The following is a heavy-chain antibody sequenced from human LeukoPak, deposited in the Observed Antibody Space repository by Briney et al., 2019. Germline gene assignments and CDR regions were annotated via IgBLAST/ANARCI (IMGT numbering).Heavy chain of an antibody. CDR1: GGSFSGYY. D-gene: IGHD3-3*01. V-gene: IGHV4-34*01. CDR2: INHSGST. CDR3: ARAWGGGVVILNWFDP. J-gene: IGHJ5*02. Sequence: SETLSLTCAVYGGSFSGYYWSWIRQPPGKGLEWIGEINHSGSTNYNPSLKSRVTISVDTSKNQFSLKLSSVTAADTAVYYCARAWGGGVVILNWFDPWGQGTLVTVSS.